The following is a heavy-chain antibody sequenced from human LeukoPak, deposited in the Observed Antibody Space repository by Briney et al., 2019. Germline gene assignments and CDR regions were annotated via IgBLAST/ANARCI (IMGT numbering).Heavy chain of an antibody. CDR3: ARDTTTMVRGVSHLGY. CDR2: IIPILGIA. J-gene: IGHJ4*02. Sequence: SVKVSCKASGGTFSSYAISWVRQAPGQGLEWMGRIIPILGIANYAQKFQGRVTITADKSTSTAYMELSSLRSEDTAVYYCARDTTTMVRGVSHLGYWGQGTLVTVSS. V-gene: IGHV1-69*04. CDR1: GGTFSSYA. D-gene: IGHD3-10*01.